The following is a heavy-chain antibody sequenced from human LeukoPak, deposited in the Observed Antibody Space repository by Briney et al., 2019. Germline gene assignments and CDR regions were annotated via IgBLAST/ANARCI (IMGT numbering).Heavy chain of an antibody. CDR2: IDNGGSYT. D-gene: IGHD3-22*01. CDR1: GFIFSSKW. V-gene: IGHV3-74*01. J-gene: IGHJ4*02. Sequence: GGSLRLSCAASGFIFSSKWIHWVSQAPGKGLEWVSRIDNGGSYTSYADSVKGRFTISRDNPKKTLYLQMNSLRAEDTAVYYCARDLPISDSSGYYLDYWGQGTVVTVSS. CDR3: ARDLPISDSSGYYLDY.